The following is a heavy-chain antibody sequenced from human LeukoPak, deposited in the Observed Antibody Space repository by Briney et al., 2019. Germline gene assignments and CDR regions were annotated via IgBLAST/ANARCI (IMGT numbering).Heavy chain of an antibody. V-gene: IGHV3-20*04. CDR1: GFTFDDYG. Sequence: GGALRLSCAASGFTFDDYGMSWVRQAPGKGLEWVSRINWNGGSTGYADSVKGRFTISRDNAKNSLYLQMNSLRAEDTALYYCARAYLGTTVTDYYYYMDVWGKGTTVTVSS. CDR3: ARAYLGTTVTDYYYYMDV. D-gene: IGHD4-11*01. J-gene: IGHJ6*03. CDR2: INWNGGST.